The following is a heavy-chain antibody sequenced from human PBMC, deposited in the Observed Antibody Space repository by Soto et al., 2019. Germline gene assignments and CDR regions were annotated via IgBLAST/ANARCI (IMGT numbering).Heavy chain of an antibody. CDR2: INPATGAA. J-gene: IGHJ3*02. D-gene: IGHD3-3*01. CDR3: ARGGGVGVAGSAAFDM. V-gene: IGHV1-2*02. Sequence: QLHLVQSGAVVKKPGASVTVSCSASGYPVTAYYMHWVRQAPGRGLEWMGGINPATGAAKYTQTCQGRVTMTRDTSTSTVLMELSGLASGDTAVFYCARGGGVGVAGSAAFDMWGQGTLVTVSS. CDR1: GYPVTAYY.